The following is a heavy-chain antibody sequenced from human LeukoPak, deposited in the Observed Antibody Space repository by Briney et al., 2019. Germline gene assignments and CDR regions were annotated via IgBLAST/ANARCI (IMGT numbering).Heavy chain of an antibody. CDR3: ARAGPGSGWYFDY. CDR1: GYTFTSYG. V-gene: IGHV1-18*01. Sequence: GASLKVSCKASGYTFTSYGITWVRRTPGQGLEWMGWMSPYNGNTRYAQKFQGRVAMTTDTSTTTAYMELGGLRFNDTAVYYCARAGPGSGWYFDYWGQGTLVTVSS. J-gene: IGHJ4*02. D-gene: IGHD6-19*01. CDR2: MSPYNGNT.